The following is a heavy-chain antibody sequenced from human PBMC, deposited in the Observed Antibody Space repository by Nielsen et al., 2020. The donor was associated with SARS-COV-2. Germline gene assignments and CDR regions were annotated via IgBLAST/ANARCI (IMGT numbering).Heavy chain of an antibody. V-gene: IGHV3-48*02. D-gene: IGHD1-7*01. CDR1: GTTSSSYS. CDR2: NSSSSSTI. Sequence: GAALKISCAASGTTSSSYSMNWVRQAPGRGLEWVSYNSSSSSTIYYADSVKGRFTISRDNAKNSLYLQMNSLRDEDTAVYYCATGINGTNRYYYYMDVWGKGTTVTVSS. J-gene: IGHJ6*03. CDR3: ATGINGTNRYYYYMDV.